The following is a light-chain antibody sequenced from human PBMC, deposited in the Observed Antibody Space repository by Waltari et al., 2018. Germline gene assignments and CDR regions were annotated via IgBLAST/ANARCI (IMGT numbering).Light chain of an antibody. J-gene: IGKJ3*01. V-gene: IGKV4-1*01. CDR3: QQYYSTLFT. CDR2: WAS. Sequence: EIVMTQSPDSLAVCLGERAPVHCKSSQSVLYSSNNKNYLAWYQQKPGQPPKLLIYWASTRESGVPDRFSGSGSGTDFTLTISSLQAEDVAVYYCQQYYSTLFTFGPGTKVDIK. CDR1: QSVLYSSNNKNY.